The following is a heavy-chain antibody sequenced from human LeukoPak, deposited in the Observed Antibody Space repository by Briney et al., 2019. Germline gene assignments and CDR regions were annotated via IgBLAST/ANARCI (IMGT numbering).Heavy chain of an antibody. J-gene: IGHJ5*02. V-gene: IGHV3-74*01. CDR1: GFTFSTYW. Sequence: PGGSLRLSCAVSGFTFSTYWMHWVRQAPGKGLVWVSRISSDGGSTTYADSVKGRFTISRDNAKNTLFLQMNSLRADDTAAYYCARSPNCGGDCSWGQGTLVTVSS. D-gene: IGHD2-21*02. CDR3: ARSPNCGGDCS. CDR2: ISSDGGST.